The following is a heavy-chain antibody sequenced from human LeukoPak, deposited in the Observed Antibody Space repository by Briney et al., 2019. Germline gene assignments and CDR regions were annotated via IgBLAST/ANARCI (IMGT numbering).Heavy chain of an antibody. J-gene: IGHJ4*02. V-gene: IGHV3-30-3*01. D-gene: IGHD6-19*01. CDR1: GFTFSSYA. CDR3: ARYTTGHGFDF. CDR2: ISYDGNNA. Sequence: GRSLRLSCAASAASGFTFSSYAFHWVRQAPGKGLEWVAVISYDGNNAYYADSVRGRFTISRDNSKSTLFLQMNSLRAEDTAVYYCARYTTGHGFDFWGQGTLVTVSS.